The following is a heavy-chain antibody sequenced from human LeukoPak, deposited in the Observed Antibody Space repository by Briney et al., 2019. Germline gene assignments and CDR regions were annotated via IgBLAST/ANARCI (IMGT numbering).Heavy chain of an antibody. CDR2: IKYDGSNK. CDR3: ARDRDDSSGYYGYFQH. V-gene: IGHV3-30*16. D-gene: IGHD3-22*01. J-gene: IGHJ1*01. CDR1: GYTFSSYA. Sequence: GGSLRLSCEASGYTFSSYAMHWVRQAPGKGLEWVAVIKYDGSNKYYADSVKGRFTISRDNSKNTLYLQMNSLRAEDTAVYYCARDRDDSSGYYGYFQHWGQGTLVTVSS.